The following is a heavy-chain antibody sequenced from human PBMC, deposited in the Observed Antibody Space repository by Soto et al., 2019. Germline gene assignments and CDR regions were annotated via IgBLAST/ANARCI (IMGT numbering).Heavy chain of an antibody. CDR1: GGSISSGGYY. J-gene: IGHJ5*02. V-gene: IGHV4-31*03. CDR3: ARVGGINWFDP. CDR2: IYYSGST. D-gene: IGHD3-16*01. Sequence: QVQLQESGPGLVKPSQTLSLTCTVSGGSISSGGYYWSWIRQHPGKGLEWIGYIYYSGSTYYNPSLKSRVTLSVDTFKNQLSLKLSSVTAADTAVYYCARVGGINWFDPWGQGTLVTVSS.